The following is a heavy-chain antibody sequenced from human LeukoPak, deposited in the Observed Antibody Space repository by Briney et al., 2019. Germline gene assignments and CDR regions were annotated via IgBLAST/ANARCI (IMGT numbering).Heavy chain of an antibody. J-gene: IGHJ4*02. CDR3: AKDTFWQQLVPVYFDY. Sequence: SGGSLRLSCAASGFTFSSYAMSWVRQAPGKGLEWVSAISGSCGSTYYADSVKGRFTISRDNSKNTLYLQMNSLRAEDTAVYYCAKDTFWQQLVPVYFDYWGQGTLVTVSS. CDR2: ISGSCGST. D-gene: IGHD6-13*01. V-gene: IGHV3-23*01. CDR1: GFTFSSYA.